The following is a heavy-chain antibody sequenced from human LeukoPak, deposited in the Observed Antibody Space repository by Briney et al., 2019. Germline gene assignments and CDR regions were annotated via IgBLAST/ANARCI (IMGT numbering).Heavy chain of an antibody. Sequence: ASVKVSCKASGGTSSSYAISWVRQAPGQGLEWMGRIIPIFGTANYAQKFQGRVTITTDESTSTAYMELSSLRSQDTAVYYCAGRDHDYGDYVYFQHWGQGTLVTVSS. V-gene: IGHV1-69*05. CDR2: IIPIFGTA. J-gene: IGHJ1*01. CDR1: GGTSSSYA. CDR3: AGRDHDYGDYVYFQH. D-gene: IGHD4-17*01.